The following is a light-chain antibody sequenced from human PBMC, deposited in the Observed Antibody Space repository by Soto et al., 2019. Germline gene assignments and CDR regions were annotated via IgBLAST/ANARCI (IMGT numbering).Light chain of an antibody. CDR1: QNVASY. Sequence: DIHMTQSPSSLSASLGDRVTITCRASQNVASYLNWYQQKPGKAPKLLIYAASSLQSGVPSRFSGSGSGTDFTLTISSLQPEDFATYYCQQSYSTLPLTFGGGTKVDIK. CDR3: QQSYSTLPLT. V-gene: IGKV1-39*01. J-gene: IGKJ4*01. CDR2: AAS.